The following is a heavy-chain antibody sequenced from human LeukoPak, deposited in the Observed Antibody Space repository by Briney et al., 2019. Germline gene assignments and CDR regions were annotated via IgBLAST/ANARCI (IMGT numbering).Heavy chain of an antibody. V-gene: IGHV4-59*01. CDR1: GGSISSYY. CDR2: IYYSGST. CDR3: ASKKRDGYNPMPYDY. Sequence: PSETLSLTCTVSGGSISSYYWSWIRQPPGKGLKWIGYIYYSGSTNYNPSLKSRVTISVDTSKNQFSLKLSSVTAADTAVYYCASKKRDGYNPMPYDYWGQGTLVTVSS. J-gene: IGHJ4*02. D-gene: IGHD5-24*01.